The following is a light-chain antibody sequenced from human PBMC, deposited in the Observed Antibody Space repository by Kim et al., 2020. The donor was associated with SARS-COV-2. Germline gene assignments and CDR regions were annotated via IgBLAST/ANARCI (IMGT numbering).Light chain of an antibody. J-gene: IGLJ3*02. CDR2: EDT. CDR3: QAWDSNTWV. Sequence: VAPGQTASISCPGDKLGDKYVCWYQQKPGQSPVLLIYEDTKRPSGIPVRFSGSYSGNTATLTISGTQAMDEADYYCQAWDSNTWVFGGGTKLTVL. CDR1: KLGDKY. V-gene: IGLV3-1*01.